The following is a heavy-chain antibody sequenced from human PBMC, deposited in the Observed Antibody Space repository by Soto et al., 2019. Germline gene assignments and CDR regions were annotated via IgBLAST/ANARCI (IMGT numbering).Heavy chain of an antibody. CDR2: IEQDGSEK. Sequence: PGGSLRLSCAASGFTFSSYWMSWVRQAPGKGLEWVANIEQDGSEKYYVDSVKGRFTISRDNAKNSLYLQMSSLRAEDTAVYYCARELKGTAMAADRLDYYYGMDVWGQGTTVTVS. CDR1: GFTFSSYW. D-gene: IGHD5-18*01. J-gene: IGHJ6*02. V-gene: IGHV3-7*01. CDR3: ARELKGTAMAADRLDYYYGMDV.